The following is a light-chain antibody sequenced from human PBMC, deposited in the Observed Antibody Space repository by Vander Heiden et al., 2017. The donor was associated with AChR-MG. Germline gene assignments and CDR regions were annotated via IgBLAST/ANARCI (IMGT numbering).Light chain of an antibody. Sequence: DIQMTQSPSTLSAFVGDRVTITCRASQSISSWLAWYQQKPGKAPKLLIYDASSLESGVPSRFSGSGSGTEFTLTISSLQADDFASYYCQQENTYPWTFGQRTKVEIK. V-gene: IGKV1-5*01. CDR2: DAS. CDR1: QSISSW. CDR3: QQENTYPWT. J-gene: IGKJ1*01.